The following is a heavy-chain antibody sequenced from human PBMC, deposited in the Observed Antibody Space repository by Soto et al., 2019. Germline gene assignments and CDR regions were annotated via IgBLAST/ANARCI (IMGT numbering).Heavy chain of an antibody. CDR3: ARVAALWEMATISHLGWFDP. J-gene: IGHJ5*02. D-gene: IGHD5-12*01. V-gene: IGHV1-69*13. CDR1: GGTFSSYA. Sequence: ASVKVSCKASGGTFSSYAISWVRQAPGQGLEWMGGIIPIFGTANYAQKFQGRVTITADESTSTAYMELSSLRSEDTAVYYCARVAALWEMATISHLGWFDPWGQGTLVTVSS. CDR2: IIPIFGTA.